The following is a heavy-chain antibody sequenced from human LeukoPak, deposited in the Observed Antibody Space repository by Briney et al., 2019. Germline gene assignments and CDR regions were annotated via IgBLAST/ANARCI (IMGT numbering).Heavy chain of an antibody. J-gene: IGHJ4*02. CDR3: ARDPAPQRH. CDR2: IKQDGSEK. V-gene: IGHV3-7*01. CDR1: GFTFTNYW. Sequence: GGSLRLSCAASGFTFTNYWMNWVRQAPGKGLEWVANIKQDGSEKNYVDSLKGRFTISRDNAKNSLYLQMNSLRAEDTAVYYCARDPAPQRHWGQGTLVTVSS. D-gene: IGHD6-25*01.